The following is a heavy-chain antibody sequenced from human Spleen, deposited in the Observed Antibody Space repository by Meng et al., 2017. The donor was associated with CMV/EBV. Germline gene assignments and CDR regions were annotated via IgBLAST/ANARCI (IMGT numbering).Heavy chain of an antibody. J-gene: IGHJ5*02. Sequence: SVKVSCKASGGTFSSYAISWVRQAPGQGLEWMGGIIPIFGTANYAQKFQGRVTITTDESTSTAYMELSSLRSEDTPVYYCARGVVVGNWFDPWGQGTLVTVSS. CDR3: ARGVVVGNWFDP. CDR1: GGTFSSYA. V-gene: IGHV1-69*05. CDR2: IIPIFGTA. D-gene: IGHD3-22*01.